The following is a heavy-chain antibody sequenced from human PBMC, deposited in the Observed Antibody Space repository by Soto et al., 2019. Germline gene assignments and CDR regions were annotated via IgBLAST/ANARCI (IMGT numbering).Heavy chain of an antibody. D-gene: IGHD3-10*01. V-gene: IGHV4-34*01. CDR2: INHSGST. CDR3: ATGPSGNLKYFQH. CDR1: GGSFSGYY. J-gene: IGHJ1*01. Sequence: QVQLQQWGAGLLKPSETLSLTCAVYGGSFSGYYWSWIRQPPGKGLGWIGEINHSGSTNYNPSLKIRVTISVDTSKNQFSLKLSSVTAADTAVYYCATGPSGNLKYFQHWGQGTLVTVSS.